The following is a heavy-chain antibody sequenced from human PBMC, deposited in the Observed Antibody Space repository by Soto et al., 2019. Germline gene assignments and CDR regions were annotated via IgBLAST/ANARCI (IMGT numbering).Heavy chain of an antibody. Sequence: GGSLRLSCAASGFTFSNHRMHWVRQVPGKGLEWVSGINWNGDSTGYADSVKGRFTISRDKAKNSLYLQMNSLRDEDTALYYCAKSRNSRLYFYDYWGQGTLVTVSS. V-gene: IGHV3-20*04. CDR3: AKSRNSRLYFYDY. CDR1: GFTFSNHR. D-gene: IGHD3-10*01. CDR2: INWNGDST. J-gene: IGHJ4*02.